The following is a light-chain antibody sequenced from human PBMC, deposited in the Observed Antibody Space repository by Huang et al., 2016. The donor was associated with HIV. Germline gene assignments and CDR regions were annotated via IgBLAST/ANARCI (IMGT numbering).Light chain of an antibody. CDR2: GAS. CDR3: QQYSDWPLWT. CDR1: QSVSNN. Sequence: EIVMTQSPATLSVSPGERATLSCRASQSVSNNLAWYQHKLGQAPRLLIYGASTRATGIPARFSGSGSGTDFTLTISSLQSEDLAVYYGQQYSDWPLWTFGQGSKVEIK. J-gene: IGKJ1*01. V-gene: IGKV3-15*01.